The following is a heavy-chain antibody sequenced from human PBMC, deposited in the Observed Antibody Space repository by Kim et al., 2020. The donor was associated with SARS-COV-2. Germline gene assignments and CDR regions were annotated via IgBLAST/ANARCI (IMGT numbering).Heavy chain of an antibody. Sequence: SETLSLTCTVSGGSISSYYWSWIRQPPGKGLEWIGYIYYSGSTNYNPSLKSRVTISVDTSKNQFSLKLSSVTAADTAVYYCARDNPMTTGAFDIWGQGTMVTVSS. CDR1: GGSISSYY. V-gene: IGHV4-59*01. CDR3: ARDNPMTTGAFDI. CDR2: IYYSGST. J-gene: IGHJ3*02. D-gene: IGHD4-17*01.